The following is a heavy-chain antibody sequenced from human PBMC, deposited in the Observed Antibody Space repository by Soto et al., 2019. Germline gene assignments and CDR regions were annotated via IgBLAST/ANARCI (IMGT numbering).Heavy chain of an antibody. Sequence: EASVKVSCKASGGTFSSYAISWVRQAPGQGLEWMGGIIPIFGTANYAQKFQGRVTITADKSTSTAYMELSSLRSEDTAAYYCARDRYYYDSSGYPHFDYWGQGTLVTVSS. J-gene: IGHJ4*02. CDR3: ARDRYYYDSSGYPHFDY. V-gene: IGHV1-69*06. CDR1: GGTFSSYA. D-gene: IGHD3-22*01. CDR2: IIPIFGTA.